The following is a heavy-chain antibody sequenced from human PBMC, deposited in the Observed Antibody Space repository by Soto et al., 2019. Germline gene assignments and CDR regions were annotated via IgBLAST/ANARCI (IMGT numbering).Heavy chain of an antibody. Sequence: PSEALSLSCTVSGGSISTYYWNWIRQPPGKGLEGIGYIYYTGNTNYNPSLKRQVTLSVDTSKHQFPLKLRCVPAADSAADYCARVSGGDYGRPLDYRGQRPLFTVSS. CDR3: ARVSGGDYGRPLDY. V-gene: IGHV4-59*01. J-gene: IGHJ4*02. CDR1: GGSISTYY. D-gene: IGHD4-17*01. CDR2: IYYTGNT.